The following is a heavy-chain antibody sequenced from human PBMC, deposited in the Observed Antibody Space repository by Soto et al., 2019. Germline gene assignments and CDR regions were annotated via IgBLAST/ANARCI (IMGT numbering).Heavy chain of an antibody. D-gene: IGHD2-2*01. V-gene: IGHV5-51*01. Sequence: GESLKISCKGSGYSFTSYWIGWVRKMPGKGLAWMGIIYPGDSDTRYSPSFQGQVTISADKSISPAYLQWSSLKASDTAMSYCARHSGGYLSSTSCYADSDYGMDVCGQGTTVTVPS. CDR3: ARHSGGYLSSTSCYADSDYGMDV. CDR1: GYSFTSYW. CDR2: IYPGDSDT. J-gene: IGHJ6*02.